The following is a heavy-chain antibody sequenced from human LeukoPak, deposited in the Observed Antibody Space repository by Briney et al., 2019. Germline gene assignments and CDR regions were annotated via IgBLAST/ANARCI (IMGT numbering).Heavy chain of an antibody. CDR2: ISSSSSTI. D-gene: IGHD3-22*01. CDR1: GFTFDDYG. J-gene: IGHJ3*02. CDR3: ARAYRGTYYYDSSGYPDAFDI. V-gene: IGHV3-48*01. Sequence: PGGSLRLSCAASGFTFDDYGMNWVRQAPGKGLEWVSYISSSSSTIYYADSVKGRFTISRDNAKNSLYLQMNSLRAEDTAVYYCARAYRGTYYYDSSGYPDAFDIWGQGTMVTVSS.